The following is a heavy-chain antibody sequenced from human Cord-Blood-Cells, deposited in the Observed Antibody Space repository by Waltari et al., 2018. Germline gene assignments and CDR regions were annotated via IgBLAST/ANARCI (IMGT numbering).Heavy chain of an antibody. CDR3: AREVTIFGVVISYWYFDL. CDR2: IIPILGIA. CDR1: GGTFSSYA. J-gene: IGHJ2*01. V-gene: IGHV1-69*09. Sequence: QVQLVQSGAEVKKPGSSVKVSCKASGGTFSSYAISWVRQAPGQGLGWMGRIIPILGIANYAQKFQGRVTITADKSTSTAYMELSSLRSEDTAVYYCAREVTIFGVVISYWYFDLWGRGTLVTVSS. D-gene: IGHD3-3*01.